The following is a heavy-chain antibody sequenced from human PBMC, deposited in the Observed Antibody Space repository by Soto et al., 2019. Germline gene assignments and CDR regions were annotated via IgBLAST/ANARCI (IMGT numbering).Heavy chain of an antibody. CDR2: INPNSGGT. V-gene: IGHV1-2*02. CDR1: GYTFTGYY. CDR3: ARAPFRYSSSWFDY. D-gene: IGHD6-13*01. Sequence: ASVKVSCKASGYTFTGYYMHWVRQAPGQGLEWMGWINPNSGGTNYAQKFQGRVTMTRDTSISTAYMELSRLRSDDTAVYYCARAPFRYSSSWFDYWGQGTLVTVSS. J-gene: IGHJ4*02.